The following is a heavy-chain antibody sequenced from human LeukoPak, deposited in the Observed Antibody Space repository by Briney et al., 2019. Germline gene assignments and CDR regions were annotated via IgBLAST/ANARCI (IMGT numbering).Heavy chain of an antibody. CDR1: GDSVSSNSAA. Sequence: SQTLSLTCAISGDSVSSNSAAWNWIRQSPSRGLEWLGSTYYRSKWYNDYAVSVKSRITINPDTSKNQFSLQLNSVTPEDTAVYYCARVQWLPPYYYYGMDVWGQGTTVTVSS. CDR3: ARVQWLPPYYYYGMDV. J-gene: IGHJ6*02. D-gene: IGHD6-19*01. CDR2: TYYRSKWYN. V-gene: IGHV6-1*01.